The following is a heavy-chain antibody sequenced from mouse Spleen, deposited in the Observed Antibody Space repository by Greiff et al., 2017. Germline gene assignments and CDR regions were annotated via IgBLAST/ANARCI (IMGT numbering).Heavy chain of an antibody. J-gene: IGHJ3*01. V-gene: IGHV5-16*01. Sequence: EVMLVESEGGLVQPGSSMKLSWTASGFTFSDYYMAWVRQVPEKGLEWVANINYDGSSTYYLDSLKSRFIISRDNAKNILYLQMSSLKSEDTATYYCARGNYYGSSYVYFAYWGQGTLVTVSA. D-gene: IGHD1-1*01. CDR3: ARGNYYGSSYVYFAY. CDR1: GFTFSDYY. CDR2: INYDGSST.